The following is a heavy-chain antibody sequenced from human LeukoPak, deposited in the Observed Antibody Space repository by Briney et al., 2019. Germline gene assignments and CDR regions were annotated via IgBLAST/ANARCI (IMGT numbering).Heavy chain of an antibody. Sequence: ASVKVSCEASGYTFTGYYMHWVRQAPGQGLEWMGWINPNSGGTNYAQKFQGRVTMTRDTSISTAYMELSRLRSDDTAVYYCARGGGIRKNWFDPWGQGTLVTVSS. J-gene: IGHJ5*02. CDR1: GYTFTGYY. CDR2: INPNSGGT. D-gene: IGHD1-14*01. V-gene: IGHV1-2*02. CDR3: ARGGGIRKNWFDP.